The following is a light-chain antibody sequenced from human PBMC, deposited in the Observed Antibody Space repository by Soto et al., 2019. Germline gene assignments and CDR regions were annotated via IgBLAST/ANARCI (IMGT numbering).Light chain of an antibody. CDR1: QGIARA. Sequence: AIRLTQSPSSLSATVGDSVTITCRASQGIARALAWYQQKPGKAPKLLIYDASSLESGVPSRFSGSGYVTDFTLTITSLQPEDFATYYCQQFSNYPLTFGGGTKVEIK. CDR3: QQFSNYPLT. CDR2: DAS. V-gene: IGKV1D-13*01. J-gene: IGKJ4*01.